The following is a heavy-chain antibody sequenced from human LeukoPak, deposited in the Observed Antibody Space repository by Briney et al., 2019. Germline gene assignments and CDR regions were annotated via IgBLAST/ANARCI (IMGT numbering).Heavy chain of an antibody. CDR3: ARESEMATPYVDY. D-gene: IGHD5-24*01. J-gene: IGHJ4*02. CDR2: IYTSGST. CDR1: GGSISSGSYY. V-gene: IGHV4-61*02. Sequence: PSQTLSLTCTVSGGSISSGSYYWSWIRQPAGKGLEWIGRIYTSGSTNYNPSLKSRVTISVDTSKNQFSLKLSSVTAADTAVYYCARESEMATPYVDYWGQGTLVTVSS.